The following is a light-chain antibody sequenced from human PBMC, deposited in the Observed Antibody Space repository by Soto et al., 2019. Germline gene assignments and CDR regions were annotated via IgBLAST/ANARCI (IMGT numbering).Light chain of an antibody. J-gene: IGKJ2*01. CDR2: AAR. CDR1: QSISRN. CDR3: QHSHSTPYT. V-gene: IGKV1-39*01. Sequence: DIQLTQSPSSLSPSVGERITLSCRASQSISRNLNWYQQMPGKAPSLLIYAARDLQSGVPGRFSGSGSGTEFNLTISSLQPEDLATYYCQHSHSTPYTFGQGTKLEI.